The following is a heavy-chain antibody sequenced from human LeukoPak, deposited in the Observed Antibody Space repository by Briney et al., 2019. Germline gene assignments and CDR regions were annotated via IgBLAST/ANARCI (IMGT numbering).Heavy chain of an antibody. D-gene: IGHD2-15*01. J-gene: IGHJ4*02. CDR3: ARDLSLYCSGGSCYSLNY. Sequence: GGSLRLSCAASGFTFSSYAMHWVRQAPGKGLEWVSYISSSGSTMYYADSVKGRFTISRDNAKNSLYLQMNSLRAEDTAVYYCARDLSLYCSGGSCYSLNYWGQGTLVTVSS. CDR1: GFTFSSYA. V-gene: IGHV3-48*04. CDR2: ISSSGSTM.